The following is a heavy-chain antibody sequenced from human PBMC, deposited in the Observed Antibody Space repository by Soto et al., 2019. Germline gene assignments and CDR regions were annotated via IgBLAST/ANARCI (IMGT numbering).Heavy chain of an antibody. CDR1: VCSVISVIYY. Sequence: PSDTLSLTCTFSVCSVISVIYYLSFIRQPPGKGLEWIGYIYYSGSTNYNPSLKSRVTISVDTSKNQFSLKLSSVTAADTAVYYCASNLYYYDSSGFEYWGKGTLVNVSS. CDR2: IYYSGST. V-gene: IGHV4-61*01. CDR3: ASNLYYYDSSGFEY. D-gene: IGHD3-22*01. J-gene: IGHJ4*02.